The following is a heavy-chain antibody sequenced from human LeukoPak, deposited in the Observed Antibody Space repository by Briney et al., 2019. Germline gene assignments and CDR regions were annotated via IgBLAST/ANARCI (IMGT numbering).Heavy chain of an antibody. J-gene: IGHJ1*01. V-gene: IGHV4-59*01. Sequence: SETLSLTCIVSGGSISNYYWSWIRQSPGRGLEWIGHIYSSGTTNYNPSLKGRVIISVDTSKNQFSLKLSSVTAVDTAVYYCARDPFVWGQGTLVTVSS. CDR3: ARDPFV. CDR2: IYSSGTT. D-gene: IGHD3-16*01. CDR1: GGSISNYY.